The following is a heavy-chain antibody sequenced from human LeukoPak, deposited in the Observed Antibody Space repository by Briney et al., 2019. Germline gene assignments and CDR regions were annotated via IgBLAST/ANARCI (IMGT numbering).Heavy chain of an antibody. D-gene: IGHD3-9*01. Sequence: GRSLSLSCAASGFTFSSYAIPWVRQAPGKGLEWVAVISNDGTKKYYTDSVKGRFTLSRDNSNNKVFLQMDGLRPDDTAVYYCARGPTTYYDILTGYYTHPFDYWGQGTLVTVSS. J-gene: IGHJ4*02. CDR3: ARGPTTYYDILTGYYTHPFDY. CDR1: GFTFSSYA. V-gene: IGHV3-30-3*01. CDR2: ISNDGTKK.